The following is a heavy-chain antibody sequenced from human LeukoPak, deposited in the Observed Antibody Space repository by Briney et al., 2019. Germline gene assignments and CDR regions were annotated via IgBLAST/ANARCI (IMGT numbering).Heavy chain of an antibody. CDR1: GYTFTSYY. Sequence: GASVKVSCKASGYTFTSYYMHWVRQAPGQGLEWMGIINPSGGSTSYAQKFQGRVTMTRDTSTSTVYMELSSLRSEDTAVYYCAREGEYCSSTSCDPTHLAEYFQHWGQGTLVTVSS. J-gene: IGHJ1*01. V-gene: IGHV1-46*01. CDR2: INPSGGST. D-gene: IGHD2-2*01. CDR3: AREGEYCSSTSCDPTHLAEYFQH.